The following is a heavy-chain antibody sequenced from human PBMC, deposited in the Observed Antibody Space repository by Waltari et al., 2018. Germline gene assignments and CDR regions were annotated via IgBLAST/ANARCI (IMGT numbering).Heavy chain of an antibody. Sequence: EVQLVESGGALVQPGGSLRLSCAASGFTFSSYSLNWVRQAPGKGLEWVSYISSSSGTIYYADSVKGRFTISRENAKNSLFLLMNSLRAEDTAVYYCASRRAFDIWGQGTMVTVSS. V-gene: IGHV3-48*04. CDR1: GFTFSSYS. J-gene: IGHJ3*02. CDR2: ISSSSGTI. CDR3: ASRRAFDI.